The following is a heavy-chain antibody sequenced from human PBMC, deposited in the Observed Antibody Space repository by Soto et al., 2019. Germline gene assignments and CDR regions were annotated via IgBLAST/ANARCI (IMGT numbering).Heavy chain of an antibody. J-gene: IGHJ4*02. CDR2: IYYSGST. CDR3: AGPEYSSSSAEYYFDY. Sequence: PSETLSLTCTVSGGSISRSTYHWGWIRQPPGKGLEWIGTIYYSGSTYYNPSLKSRVTISIDTSKNQFSLTLSSVTAADTAVYYFAGPEYSSSSAEYYFDYWGRGTLVTVSS. CDR1: GGSISRSTYH. V-gene: IGHV4-39*01. D-gene: IGHD6-6*01.